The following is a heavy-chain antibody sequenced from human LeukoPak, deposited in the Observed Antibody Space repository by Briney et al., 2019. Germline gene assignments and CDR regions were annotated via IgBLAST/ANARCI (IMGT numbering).Heavy chain of an antibody. Sequence: PGGSLRLSCAASGFTFSSYSMNWVRQAPGKGLEWVSFISISRSYIYYADSVKGRFTISRDNAKNSLYLQMNSLRAEDTAVYYCAREGRITMMLDYYYYMDVWGKGTTVTISS. J-gene: IGHJ6*03. CDR1: GFTFSSYS. V-gene: IGHV3-21*04. D-gene: IGHD3-22*01. CDR2: ISISRSYI. CDR3: AREGRITMMLDYYYYMDV.